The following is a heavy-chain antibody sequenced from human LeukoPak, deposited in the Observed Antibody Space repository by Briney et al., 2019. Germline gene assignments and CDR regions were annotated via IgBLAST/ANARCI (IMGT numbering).Heavy chain of an antibody. J-gene: IGHJ4*02. CDR3: ASTRPYSSGWYTPPFDY. CDR2: ITPFNGNT. D-gene: IGHD6-19*01. V-gene: IGHV1-45*02. Sequence: GASVKVSCKASGYTFTYRYLHWVRQAPGQALEWMGWITPFNGNTNYAQKFQDRVTITRDRSMSTAYMELSSLRSEDTAMYYCASTRPYSSGWYTPPFDYWGQGTLVTVSS. CDR1: GYTFTYRY.